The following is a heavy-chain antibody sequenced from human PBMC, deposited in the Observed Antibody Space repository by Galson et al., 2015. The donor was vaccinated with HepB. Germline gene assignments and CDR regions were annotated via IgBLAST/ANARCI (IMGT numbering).Heavy chain of an antibody. D-gene: IGHD2-2*01. V-gene: IGHV1-69*06. Sequence: SVKVSCKASGYTFTGYYMHWVRQAPGQGLEWMGGIIPIFGTANYAQKFQGRVTITADKSTSTAYMELSSLRSEDTAVYYCARDPYCSSTSCYDNWFDPWGQGTLVTVSS. CDR3: ARDPYCSSTSCYDNWFDP. CDR2: IIPIFGTA. CDR1: GYTFTGYY. J-gene: IGHJ5*02.